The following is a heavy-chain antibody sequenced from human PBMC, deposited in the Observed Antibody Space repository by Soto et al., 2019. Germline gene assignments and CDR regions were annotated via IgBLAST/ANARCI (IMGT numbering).Heavy chain of an antibody. Sequence: SETLSLTCTVSGGSISSYYWSWIRQPPGKGLEWIGYIYYSGSTNYNPSLKSRVTISVDTSKNQFSLKLSSVTAADTAVYYCARQSLSYYYDSSGYYSFDYWGQGTLVTVSS. CDR2: IYYSGST. CDR1: GGSISSYY. CDR3: ARQSLSYYYDSSGYYSFDY. J-gene: IGHJ4*02. D-gene: IGHD3-22*01. V-gene: IGHV4-59*08.